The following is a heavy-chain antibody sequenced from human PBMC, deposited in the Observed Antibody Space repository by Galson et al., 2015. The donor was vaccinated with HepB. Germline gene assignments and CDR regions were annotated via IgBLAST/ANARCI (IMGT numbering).Heavy chain of an antibody. CDR1: GFTFSAYY. J-gene: IGHJ4*02. V-gene: IGHV3-48*02. CDR2: ISSGSRSITT. Sequence: SLRLSCAVSGFTFSAYYMNWVRQAPGKGLEWISYISSGSRSITTYYADSVKGRFTISRDNAKNSLYLQMNSLRDEDTAVYYCARGRPVLDWGQGTLVTVSS. D-gene: IGHD4/OR15-4a*01. CDR3: ARGRPVLD.